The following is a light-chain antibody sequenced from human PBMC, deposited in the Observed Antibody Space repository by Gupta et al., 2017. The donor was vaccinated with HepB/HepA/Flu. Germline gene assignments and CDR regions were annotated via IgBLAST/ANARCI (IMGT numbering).Light chain of an antibody. J-gene: IGLJ1*01. V-gene: IGLV2-23*02. CDR1: SSDVGSYNL. CDR2: EVS. CDR3: CSYAGSQTYV. Sequence: QSALTQPASMSGSPGQSIAISCTGISSDVGSYNLVSWYQHHPGKAPNVMIYEVSKRPSGVSNRFSGSKAGNTASLTISGLQAEDEADYYCCSYAGSQTYVFGTGTKVTVL.